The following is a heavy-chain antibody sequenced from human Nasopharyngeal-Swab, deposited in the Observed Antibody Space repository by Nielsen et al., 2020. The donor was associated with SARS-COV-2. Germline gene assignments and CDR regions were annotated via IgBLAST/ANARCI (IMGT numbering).Heavy chain of an antibody. V-gene: IGHV3-48*04. CDR1: GFTFSSYS. J-gene: IGHJ4*02. D-gene: IGHD3-10*01. Sequence: GGSLRLSCAASGFTFSSYSMNWVRQAPGKGLEWVSYISSSSSTIYYADSVKGRFTISRDNAKNSLYLQMNSLTAEDTAVYYCAKDQGRGEIYWGQGTLVTVSS. CDR3: AKDQGRGEIY. CDR2: ISSSSSTI.